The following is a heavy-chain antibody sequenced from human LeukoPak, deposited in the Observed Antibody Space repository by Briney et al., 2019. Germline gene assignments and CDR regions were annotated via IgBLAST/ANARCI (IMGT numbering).Heavy chain of an antibody. CDR2: INWNGGST. CDR1: GFTFYDYG. J-gene: IGHJ4*02. Sequence: GGSLRLSCAASGFTFYDYGMSWVRQAPGKGLEWVSGINWNGGSTGYADSVKGRFTISRDNAKNSLYLQMNSLRAEDTALYYCARDLDSSGYYYSFDYWGQGTLVTVSS. CDR3: ARDLDSSGYYYSFDY. V-gene: IGHV3-20*04. D-gene: IGHD3-22*01.